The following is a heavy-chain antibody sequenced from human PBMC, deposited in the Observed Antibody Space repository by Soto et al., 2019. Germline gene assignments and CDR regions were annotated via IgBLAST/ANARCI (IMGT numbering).Heavy chain of an antibody. CDR3: ARAGTWSGYYTYYYYYGMDV. V-gene: IGHV3-30-3*01. Sequence: PGGSLRLSCAASGFTFSSYAMHWVRQAPGKGLEWVAVISYDGSNKYYADSVKGRFTTSRDNSKNTLYLQMNSLRAEDTAVYYCARAGTWSGYYTYYYYYGMDVWGQGTTVTVSS. D-gene: IGHD3-3*01. J-gene: IGHJ6*02. CDR1: GFTFSSYA. CDR2: ISYDGSNK.